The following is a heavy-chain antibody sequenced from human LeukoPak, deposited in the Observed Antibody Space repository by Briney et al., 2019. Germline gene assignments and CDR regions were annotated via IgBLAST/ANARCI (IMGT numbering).Heavy chain of an antibody. CDR1: GFTFSSYA. J-gene: IGHJ4*02. CDR2: ISYDGSNK. D-gene: IGHD3-3*01. Sequence: GGSLRLSCAAPGFTFSSYAMHWVRQAPGKGLVWVAVISYDGSNKYYADSVKGRFTISRDNSKNTLYLQMNSLRAEDTAVYYCARDSSIFGVVIPLGYWGQGTLVTVSS. V-gene: IGHV3-30-3*01. CDR3: ARDSSIFGVVIPLGY.